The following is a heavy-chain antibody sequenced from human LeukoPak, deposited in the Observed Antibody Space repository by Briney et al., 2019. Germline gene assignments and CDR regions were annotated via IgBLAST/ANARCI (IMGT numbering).Heavy chain of an antibody. V-gene: IGHV1-69*15. CDR1: GGTLSSYG. CDR3: ATEGFFNGGTCHNRDKGLDY. CDR2: IISIFGTA. D-gene: IGHD2-15*01. Sequence: SVKVSCKASGGTLSSYGISWVRQAPGQGLEWMGRIISIFGTANYAQKFQGSVANTADESKSTAYMEVSSLRSEDRAVYYCATEGFFNGGTCHNRDKGLDYWGQGTLVTVSS. J-gene: IGHJ4*02.